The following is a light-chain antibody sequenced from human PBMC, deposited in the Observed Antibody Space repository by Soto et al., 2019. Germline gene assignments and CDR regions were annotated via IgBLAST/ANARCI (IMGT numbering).Light chain of an antibody. CDR2: DAS. CDR1: QSLDNY. V-gene: IGKV3-11*01. CDR3: QQRGHWPS. Sequence: EIVLTQSPATLSLSPGERATLSCRASQSLDNYLAWYQHKPGQAPRLLIYDASTRATDIPPRFSGSGSGTDFTLTISILEPEDFAVYYCQQRGHWPSFGGGTKVEIK. J-gene: IGKJ4*01.